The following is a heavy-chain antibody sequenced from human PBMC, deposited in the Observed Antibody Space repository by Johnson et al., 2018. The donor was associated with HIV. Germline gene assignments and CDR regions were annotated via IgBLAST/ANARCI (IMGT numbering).Heavy chain of an antibody. CDR1: GLTFSNYW. Sequence: EVQLVESGGGLVQPGGSLRLSCAASGLTFSNYWMHWFRQAPGKGPVWVSRINSDGSNVNSADSVKGRFTISRDNAKDTLHLQMNSLGVEDTAVYYCARQRDYYDSSGYWVDTFDIWGQGTGVTVA. CDR3: ARQRDYYDSSGYWVDTFDI. V-gene: IGHV3-74*02. D-gene: IGHD3-22*01. J-gene: IGHJ3*02. CDR2: INSDGSNV.